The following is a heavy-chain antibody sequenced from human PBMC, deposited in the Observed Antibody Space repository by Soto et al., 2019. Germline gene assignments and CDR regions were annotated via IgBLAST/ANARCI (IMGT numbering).Heavy chain of an antibody. J-gene: IGHJ5*02. Sequence: GGSLRLSCAASGFTFDDYAMHWVRQAPGKGLEWVSGISWNSGSTGYADSVKGRFTISRGNAKNSLYLQMNSLRAEDTALYYCAKDIAPVLDCSGGSCYETPRWFDPWGQGTLVTVSS. CDR3: AKDIAPVLDCSGGSCYETPRWFDP. CDR1: GFTFDDYA. CDR2: ISWNSGST. D-gene: IGHD2-15*01. V-gene: IGHV3-9*01.